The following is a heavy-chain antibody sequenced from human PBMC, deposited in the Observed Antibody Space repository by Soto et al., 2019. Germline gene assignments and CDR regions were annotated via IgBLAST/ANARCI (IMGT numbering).Heavy chain of an antibody. CDR2: INHSGST. J-gene: IGHJ6*02. V-gene: IGHV4-34*01. Sequence: QVQLQQWGAGLLKPSETLSLTCAVYGGSFSGYYWSWIRQPPGKGLEWIGEINHSGSTNYNPSLKSRVTISVDTSKNQFSLKRSSVTAADTAVYYCARTDDYYGMDVWGQGTTVTVSS. CDR3: ARTDDYYGMDV. CDR1: GGSFSGYY. D-gene: IGHD3-16*01.